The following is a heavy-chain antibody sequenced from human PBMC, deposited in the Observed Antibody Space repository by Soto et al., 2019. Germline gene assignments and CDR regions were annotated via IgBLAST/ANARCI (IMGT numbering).Heavy chain of an antibody. CDR2: ISAYNGNT. J-gene: IGHJ6*02. CDR1: GYTFTSYG. Sequence: QVQLVQSGAEVKKPGASVKVSCKASGYTFTSYGISWVRQAPGQGPEWMGWISAYNGNTNYAQKLQGRVTMTTDTSTSTAYMELRSLRSDDTAVYYCARVYNYDILTGYWYYYYGMDVWGQGTTVTVSS. CDR3: ARVYNYDILTGYWYYYYGMDV. D-gene: IGHD3-9*01. V-gene: IGHV1-18*01.